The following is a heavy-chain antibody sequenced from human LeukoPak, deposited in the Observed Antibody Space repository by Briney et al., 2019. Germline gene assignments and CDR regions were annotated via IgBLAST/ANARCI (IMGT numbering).Heavy chain of an antibody. Sequence: GGSLRLSCAASGFTFSSYIMNWVRQAPGKGLEWVSSISPSGSHKYYADSVKGRFTLFRDNAKKSVSLQMNSLRAEDTAVYYCARVSDSTPDEGSWGQGTLVTVSS. CDR3: ARVSDSTPDEGS. CDR1: GFTFSSYI. D-gene: IGHD3-22*01. V-gene: IGHV3-21*01. J-gene: IGHJ5*01. CDR2: ISPSGSHK.